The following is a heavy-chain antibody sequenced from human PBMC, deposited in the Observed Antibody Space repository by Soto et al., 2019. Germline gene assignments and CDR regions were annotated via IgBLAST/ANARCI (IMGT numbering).Heavy chain of an antibody. V-gene: IGHV4-39*01. CDR3: ARRRSITIFGVVISPFDY. CDR1: GGSISSSSYY. D-gene: IGHD3-3*01. Sequence: QLLESGPGLVKPSETLSLTCTVSGGSISSSSYYWGWIRQPPGKGLEWIGSIYYSGSTYYNPSLKSRVTISVDTSKNQFSLKLSSVTAADTAVYYCARRRSITIFGVVISPFDYWGQGTLVTVSS. CDR2: IYYSGST. J-gene: IGHJ4*02.